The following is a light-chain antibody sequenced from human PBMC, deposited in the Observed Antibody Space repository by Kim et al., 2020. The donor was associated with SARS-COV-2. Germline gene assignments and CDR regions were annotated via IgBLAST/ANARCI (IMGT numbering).Light chain of an antibody. CDR3: LSHDSSLSGYV. CDR1: SSNIGAGYD. Sequence: QSVLTQPPSVSGAPGQRVTISCTGSSSNIGAGYDVHWYQQLPGTAPKLLIYGNNNRPSDVPDRFSGSKSGTSASLAITGLQAEDEADYYCLSHDSSLSGYVFGTGTKVTVL. V-gene: IGLV1-40*01. J-gene: IGLJ1*01. CDR2: GNN.